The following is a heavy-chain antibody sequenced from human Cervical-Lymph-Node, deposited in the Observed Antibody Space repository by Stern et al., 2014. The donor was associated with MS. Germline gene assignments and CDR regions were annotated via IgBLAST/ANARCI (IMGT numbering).Heavy chain of an antibody. J-gene: IGHJ4*02. V-gene: IGHV3-11*01. CDR1: GFTFSDYY. CDR2: MSSTGGTI. D-gene: IGHD4-17*01. Sequence: VQLVESGGGLVEPGGSLRLSCAATGFTFSDYYMSWIRQAPGTGLEWVSYMSSTGGTISYGDAVKGRFTVSRDNAKNSLYLQMSSLRAEDTAVYYCARRAYGDFSFDYWGQGTLLTVSS. CDR3: ARRAYGDFSFDY.